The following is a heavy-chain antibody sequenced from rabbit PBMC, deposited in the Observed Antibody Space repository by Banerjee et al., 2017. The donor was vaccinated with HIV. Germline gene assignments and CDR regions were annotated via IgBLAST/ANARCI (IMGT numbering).Heavy chain of an antibody. Sequence: QEQLVETGGGLVQPGGSLTLTCTISGLSLSSYGMNWVRQSPGKGLEYIGWISAGDNAYYASWAKGRVTISKTSTTVDLKMTSLTAADTATYFCAREGYGDGTGDYDLWGPGTLVTVS. V-gene: IGHV1S17*01. CDR1: GLSLSSYG. CDR3: AREGYGDGTGDYDL. D-gene: IGHD7-1*01. J-gene: IGHJ6*01. CDR2: ISAGDNA.